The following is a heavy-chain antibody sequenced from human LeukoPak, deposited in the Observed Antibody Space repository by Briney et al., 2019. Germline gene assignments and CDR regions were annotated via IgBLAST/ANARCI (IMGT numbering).Heavy chain of an antibody. Sequence: SETLSLTCTVSGDSISSSNCYWGWIRQPSGKGLEWIGSIYFSGGTYYNASLKSRVTISVDTSKNQFSLNLMSVTAADAAVYYCTRDTGTTGEVKFDPWGQGTLVTVSS. CDR2: IYFSGGT. D-gene: IGHD4-17*01. CDR3: TRDTGTTGEVKFDP. V-gene: IGHV4-39*07. J-gene: IGHJ5*02. CDR1: GDSISSSNCY.